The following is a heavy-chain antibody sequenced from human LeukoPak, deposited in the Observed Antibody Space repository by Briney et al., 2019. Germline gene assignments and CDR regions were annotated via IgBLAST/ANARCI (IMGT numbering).Heavy chain of an antibody. D-gene: IGHD2-15*01. CDR3: ARNRDLLYCSGGSCYSYYYGMDV. J-gene: IGHJ6*02. Sequence: ASVKVSCKASGYTFTSYAMHWVRQAPGQRLEWMGWINAGNGDTKYSQKFQGRVTIIRDTSASTAYMELSSLRSEDTAVYYCARNRDLLYCSGGSCYSYYYGMDVWGQGTTVTVSS. V-gene: IGHV1-3*01. CDR1: GYTFTSYA. CDR2: INAGNGDT.